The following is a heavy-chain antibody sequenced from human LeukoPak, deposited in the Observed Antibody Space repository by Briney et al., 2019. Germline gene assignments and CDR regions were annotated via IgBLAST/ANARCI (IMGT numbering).Heavy chain of an antibody. J-gene: IGHJ4*02. CDR3: ARRRNGGYYRY. V-gene: IGHV4-61*02. D-gene: IGHD3-22*01. CDR1: GGSISSGAYY. CDR2: VYSDGNT. Sequence: PPETLSLTCTVSGGSISSGAYYWNWIRQPAGKGLEWIGRVYSDGNTNYNPSLKSRVTISLDTSKNQFSLKLSSVTAADTAVYYCARRRNGGYYRYWGREPWSPSPQ.